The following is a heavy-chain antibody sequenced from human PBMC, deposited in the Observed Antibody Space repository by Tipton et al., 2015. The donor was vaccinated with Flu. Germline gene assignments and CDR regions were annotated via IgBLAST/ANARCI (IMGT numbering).Heavy chain of an antibody. V-gene: IGHV4-39*07. Sequence: LSLTCSVSGGSVDSTTYYWGWIRQPPGKGLEWIGSIYNGWRVYYNPSLKSRVTISLDKSTNQFSLRLSSVTAADTAIYYCAIDDFGSSWYGYWGQGSLVTVSS. CDR1: GGSVDSTTYY. CDR3: AIDDFGSSWYGY. J-gene: IGHJ4*02. CDR2: IYNGWRV. D-gene: IGHD6-13*01.